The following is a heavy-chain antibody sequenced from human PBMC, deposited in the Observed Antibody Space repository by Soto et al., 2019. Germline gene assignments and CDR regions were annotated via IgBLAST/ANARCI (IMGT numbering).Heavy chain of an antibody. D-gene: IGHD2-2*01. CDR1: GFTFSSYG. Sequence: AGSLRLSCAASGFTFSSYGMQWVRQAPGKELEWVAVISYDGSNKYYADSVKGRFTISRDNSKNTLYLQMNSLRAEDTAVYYCAKVKDIVLVPAAISYYYYGMDVWGQGTTVTVSS. CDR3: AKVKDIVLVPAAISYYYYGMDV. J-gene: IGHJ6*02. CDR2: ISYDGSNK. V-gene: IGHV3-30*18.